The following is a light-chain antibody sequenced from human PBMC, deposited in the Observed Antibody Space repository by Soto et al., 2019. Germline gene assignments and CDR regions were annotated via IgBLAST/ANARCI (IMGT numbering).Light chain of an antibody. V-gene: IGKV1-33*01. CDR3: EQYDNLPPFT. CDR1: QDISNY. Sequence: DIQMTQSPSSLSASVGDRVTITCQASQDISNYLNWYQQKPGKAPKLLIYDAYTLETGVPSRFSGSGSGTDFTFTISSLQQEDIATYYCEQYDNLPPFTFGPGTKVDIK. J-gene: IGKJ3*01. CDR2: DAY.